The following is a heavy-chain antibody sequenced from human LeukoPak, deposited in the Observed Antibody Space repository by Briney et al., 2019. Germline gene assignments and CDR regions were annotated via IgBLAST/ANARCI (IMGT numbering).Heavy chain of an antibody. J-gene: IGHJ4*02. D-gene: IGHD3-3*01. CDR2: MWSETNL. CDR3: ARRDGYYDFWSGYYLNYFDY. V-gene: IGHV3-33*03. CDR1: GFSFSTFG. Sequence: RPGGSLRLSCEASGFSFSTFGMHWVRQAPGKGLEWVAMMWSETNLFHADSVKGRFTISRDNAKNSLYLQMNSLRAEDTAVYYCARRDGYYDFWSGYYLNYFDYWGQGTLVTVSS.